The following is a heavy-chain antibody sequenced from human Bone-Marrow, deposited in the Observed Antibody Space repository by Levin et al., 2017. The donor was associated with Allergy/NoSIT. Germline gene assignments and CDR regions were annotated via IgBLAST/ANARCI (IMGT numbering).Heavy chain of an antibody. J-gene: IGHJ4*02. V-gene: IGHV1-18*01. D-gene: IGHD3-10*01. CDR3: ARVSLGSGSYHPFDY. CDR2: ISAYNGNT. Sequence: ASVKVSCKASGYTFTSYGISWVRQAPGQGLEWMGWISAYNGNTNYAQKLQGRVTMTTDTSTSTAYMELRSLRSDDTAVYYCARVSLGSGSYHPFDYWGQGTLVTVSS. CDR1: GYTFTSYG.